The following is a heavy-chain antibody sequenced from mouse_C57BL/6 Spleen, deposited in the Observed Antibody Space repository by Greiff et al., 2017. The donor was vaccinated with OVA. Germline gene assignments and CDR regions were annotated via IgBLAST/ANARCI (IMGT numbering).Heavy chain of an antibody. CDR2: IYPGDGDT. Sequence: VQLQQSGPELVKPGASVKISCKASGYAFSSSWMNWVKQRPGKGLEWIGRIYPGDGDTNYNGKFKGKATLTADKSSSTAYMQLSSLPSEDSAVYFCARTDYYGSSYGFYCDDWGQGTTLTVSS. CDR3: ARTDYYGSSYGFYCDD. D-gene: IGHD1-1*01. J-gene: IGHJ2*01. CDR1: GYAFSSSW. V-gene: IGHV1-82*01.